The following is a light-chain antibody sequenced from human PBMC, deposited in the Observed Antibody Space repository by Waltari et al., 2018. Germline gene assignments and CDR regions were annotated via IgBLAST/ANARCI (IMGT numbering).Light chain of an antibody. CDR1: QSVSSN. CDR2: GAS. Sequence: EIVLTQSPATLSVSPGERAHFSCRASQSVSSNLAWYQQKPGQTPRLLIYGASTRATGVPGRFSGSGSGTEFTLTISSLQSEDFAVYYCQQYNDWPPTWTFGQGTRVEIK. V-gene: IGKV3-15*01. J-gene: IGKJ1*01. CDR3: QQYNDWPPTWT.